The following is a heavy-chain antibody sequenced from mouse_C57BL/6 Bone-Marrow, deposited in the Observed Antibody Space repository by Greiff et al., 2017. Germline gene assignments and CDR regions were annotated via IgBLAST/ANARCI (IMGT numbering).Heavy chain of an antibody. J-gene: IGHJ3*01. D-gene: IGHD2-5*01. CDR2: IYPRSGNT. CDR3: ARSGSYSNYFAWFAY. CDR1: GYTFTSYG. Sequence: VKVVESGAELARPGASVKLSCKASGYTFTSYGISWVKQRTGQGLEWIGEIYPRSGNTYYNEKFKGKATLTADKSSSTAYMELRSLTSEDSAVYFCARSGSYSNYFAWFAYWGQGTLVTVSA. V-gene: IGHV1-81*01.